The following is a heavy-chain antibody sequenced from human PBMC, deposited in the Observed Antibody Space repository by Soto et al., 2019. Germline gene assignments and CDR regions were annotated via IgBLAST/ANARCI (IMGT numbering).Heavy chain of an antibody. J-gene: IGHJ2*01. CDR2: ISYEGINK. Sequence: QVQLVESGGGVVQPGRSLGLSCAASGFTFNTYGMHWVRQAPGKGLEWVAAISYEGINKYYADSVKGRFTISRDNSKNTLYVQMNSLRPADTAVYYCARSPQPTRGIHWYFDLWGRGILVTVSS. CDR1: GFTFNTYG. CDR3: ARSPQPTRGIHWYFDL. D-gene: IGHD1-26*01. V-gene: IGHV3-30*03.